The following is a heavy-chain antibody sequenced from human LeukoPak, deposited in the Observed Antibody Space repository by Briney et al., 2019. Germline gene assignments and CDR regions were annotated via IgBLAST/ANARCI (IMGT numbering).Heavy chain of an antibody. J-gene: IGHJ2*01. Sequence: PGGSLRLSCAASGFTFSNYAMSWVRQAPGKGLEWVSGISGSGGSTYYADSVKGRLTISRDNSKNTLYLKMDSLRAEDTAVYYCAKVGIRISLIVVVFTTADDWYFDLWGRGTLVTVSS. CDR3: AKVGIRISLIVVVFTTADDWYFDL. CDR2: ISGSGGST. V-gene: IGHV3-23*01. D-gene: IGHD3-22*01. CDR1: GFTFSNYA.